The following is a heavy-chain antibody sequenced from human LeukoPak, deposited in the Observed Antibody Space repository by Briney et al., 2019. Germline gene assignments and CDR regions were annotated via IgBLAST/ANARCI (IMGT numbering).Heavy chain of an antibody. CDR2: IDPSDSET. V-gene: IGHV5-51*01. Sequence: GESLQISCKASGYSFTNYWIGWVRPLPGKGLEWMGIIDPSDSETRYTPSFQGQVTISVDKSLTTAYLQWTSLKASDTAMYYCARQTAMGRSGDYWGQGTLVTVSS. J-gene: IGHJ4*02. CDR3: ARQTAMGRSGDY. D-gene: IGHD5-18*01. CDR1: GYSFTNYW.